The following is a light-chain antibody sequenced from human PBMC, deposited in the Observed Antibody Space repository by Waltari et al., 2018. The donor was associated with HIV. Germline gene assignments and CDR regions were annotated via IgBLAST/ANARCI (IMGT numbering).Light chain of an antibody. CDR2: DVT. V-gene: IGLV2-8*01. J-gene: IGLJ2*01. Sequence: QSALAQPPSASGSAGQSVTISCTGTSSDVGAYNYVSWYQQHPGKSPKLLIYDVTKRPSGVPDRFSGSKSGNTASRTVSGLQGEDEADYYCSSYADSDTPVVFGGGTKLTVL. CDR3: SSYADSDTPVV. CDR1: SSDVGAYNY.